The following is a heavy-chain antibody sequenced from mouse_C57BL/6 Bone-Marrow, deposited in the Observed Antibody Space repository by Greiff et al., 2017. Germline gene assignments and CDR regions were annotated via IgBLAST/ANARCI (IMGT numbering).Heavy chain of an antibody. CDR3: AKDGMDY. J-gene: IGHJ4*01. Sequence: EVKVVESGGGLVKPGGSLKLSCAASGFTFSDYGMHWVRQAPEKGLEWVAYISSGSSTIYYADTVKGRFTISRDNAKNTLFLQMTSLRSEDTALYYCAKDGMDYWGQGTSVTVSS. CDR2: ISSGSSTI. V-gene: IGHV5-17*01. CDR1: GFTFSDYG.